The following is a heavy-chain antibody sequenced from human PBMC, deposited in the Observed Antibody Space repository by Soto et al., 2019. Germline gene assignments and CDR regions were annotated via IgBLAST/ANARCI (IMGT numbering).Heavy chain of an antibody. CDR3: ARHVIDYGDFGALDY. J-gene: IGHJ4*02. Sequence: PSETLSLTCTVSGGSISSYYWSWIRQPPGKGLEGIGYIYYSGSTNYNPSLKSRVTISVDTSKNQFSLKLSSVTAADTAVYYCARHVIDYGDFGALDYWGQGTLVTVSS. V-gene: IGHV4-59*01. CDR2: IYYSGST. D-gene: IGHD4-17*01. CDR1: GGSISSYY.